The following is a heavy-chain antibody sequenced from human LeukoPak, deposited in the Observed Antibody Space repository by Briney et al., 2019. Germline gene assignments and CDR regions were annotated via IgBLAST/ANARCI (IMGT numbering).Heavy chain of an antibody. CDR2: IYYSGST. D-gene: IGHD3-22*01. J-gene: IGHJ4*02. Sequence: PSETLSLTCTVSGGSISNYYWGWIRQPPGEGLEWIGSIYYSGSTYYNSSLQSRVTISVDTSKNQFSLKLSSVTAADTAVYYCARDYYDSSGYRPYYFDQWGQGTLVTVSS. V-gene: IGHV4-39*07. CDR3: ARDYYDSSGYRPYYFDQ. CDR1: GGSISNYY.